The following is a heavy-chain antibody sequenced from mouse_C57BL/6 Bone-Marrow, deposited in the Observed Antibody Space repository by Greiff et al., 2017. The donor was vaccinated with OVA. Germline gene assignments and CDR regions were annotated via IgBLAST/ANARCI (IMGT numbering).Heavy chain of an antibody. CDR2: INSDGGST. J-gene: IGHJ4*01. Sequence: EVMLVESGGGLVQPGESLKLSCESNEYEFPSHDMSWVRKTPEKRLELVAAINSDGGSTYYPDTMERRFIISRDNTKKTLYLQMSSLRSEDTALYYCARHLITTVGYYAMDYWGQGTSVTVSS. V-gene: IGHV5-2*01. D-gene: IGHD1-1*01. CDR3: ARHLITTVGYYAMDY. CDR1: EYEFPSHD.